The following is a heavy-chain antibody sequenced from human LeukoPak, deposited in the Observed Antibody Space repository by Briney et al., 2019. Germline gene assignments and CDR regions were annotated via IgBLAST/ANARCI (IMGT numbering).Heavy chain of an antibody. CDR2: ISGSGGRT. CDR3: AKAGFSSSWSKPDNWFDP. CDR1: GFTFSSYG. V-gene: IGHV3-23*01. Sequence: GGTLRLSCAASGFTFSSYGMSWVRQAPGKGLEWVSAISGSGGRTYSADSVKGRFTISRDNSKNTLYLQMNSLRAEDTAVYYCAKAGFSSSWSKPDNWFDPWGQGTLVTVSS. D-gene: IGHD6-13*01. J-gene: IGHJ5*02.